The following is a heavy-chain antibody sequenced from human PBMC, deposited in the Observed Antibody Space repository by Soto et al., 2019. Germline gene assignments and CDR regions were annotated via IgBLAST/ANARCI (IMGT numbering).Heavy chain of an antibody. CDR2: IYPGDCDT. J-gene: IGHJ3*01. CDR3: ARLPGVRGVFDGFNV. CDR1: GYSFAGYW. D-gene: IGHD3-10*01. V-gene: IGHV5-51*01. Sequence: GESLKISCKASGYSFAGYWIGWVRQMPGKGLDWVGVIYPGDCDTRYSPSFHGQVTISADKSISTAYLQWSSLKASDTAMYFCARLPGVRGVFDGFNVWGQGTMVTVSS.